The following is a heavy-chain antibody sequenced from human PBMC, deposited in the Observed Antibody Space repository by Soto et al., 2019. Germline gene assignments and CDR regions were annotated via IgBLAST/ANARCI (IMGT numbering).Heavy chain of an antibody. CDR2: IYYSGST. CDR3: ATAYRDYDAFDI. D-gene: IGHD4-17*01. V-gene: IGHV4-31*03. Sequence: SLSLTCTVSGGSISSGGYYWSWIRQHPGKGLEWIGYIYYSGSTYYNPSLKSRVTISVDTSKNQFSLKLSSVTAADTAVYYCATAYRDYDAFDIWCQGTMVTVS. J-gene: IGHJ3*02. CDR1: GGSISSGGYY.